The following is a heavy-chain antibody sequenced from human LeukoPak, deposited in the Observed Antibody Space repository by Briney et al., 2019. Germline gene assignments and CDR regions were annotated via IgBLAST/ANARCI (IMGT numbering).Heavy chain of an antibody. Sequence: GGSLRLSCAASGFTLSNACMSWVRQAPGKGLEWVGRIKSKTDGGTTEYAVPVTGRFTISRDDSKNTLYLQMNSLKTEDTAVYYCTTEAYYYDSSGYYYADYWGQGTLVTVSS. CDR3: TTEAYYYDSSGYYYADY. CDR2: IKSKTDGGTT. J-gene: IGHJ4*02. CDR1: GFTLSNAC. V-gene: IGHV3-15*01. D-gene: IGHD3-22*01.